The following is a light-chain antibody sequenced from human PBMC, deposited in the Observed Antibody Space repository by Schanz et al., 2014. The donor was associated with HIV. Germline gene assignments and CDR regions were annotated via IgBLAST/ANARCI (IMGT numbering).Light chain of an antibody. CDR3: CSFSDSSSLV. CDR1: SSDVGGYNY. CDR2: DVS. V-gene: IGLV2-11*01. Sequence: QSALTQPRSVSGSPGQSVTISCTGTSSDVGGYNYVSWYQQHAGKAPKLMIFDVSKRPSGVPDRFSGSKSGNTASLTISGLQAEDEADYYCCSFSDSSSLVFGGGTKLTVL. J-gene: IGLJ2*01.